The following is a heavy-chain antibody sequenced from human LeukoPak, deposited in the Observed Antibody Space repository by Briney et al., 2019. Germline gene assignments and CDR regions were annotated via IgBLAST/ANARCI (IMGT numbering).Heavy chain of an antibody. Sequence: ASXXVSCKAXXXXXXGYYMHWVRQAPGQGLEWMGWINPNSGGTNYAQKFQGRVTMTRDTSISTAYMELSRLRSDDTAVYYCARELATVTTLVFDYWGQGTLVTVSS. D-gene: IGHD4-17*01. V-gene: IGHV1-2*02. J-gene: IGHJ4*02. CDR2: INPNSGGT. CDR1: XXXXXGYY. CDR3: ARELATVTTLVFDY.